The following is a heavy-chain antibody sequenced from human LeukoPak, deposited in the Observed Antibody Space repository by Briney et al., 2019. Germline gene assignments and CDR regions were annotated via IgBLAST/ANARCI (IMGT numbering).Heavy chain of an antibody. Sequence: PGRSLRLSCAASGFTFDDYAMHWVRQAPGKGLEWVSGISWNSGSIGYADSAKGRFTISRDNAKNSLYLQMNSLRAEDTALYYCAKDSNYYDSSGYPDYWGQGTLVTVSS. J-gene: IGHJ4*02. CDR3: AKDSNYYDSSGYPDY. CDR1: GFTFDDYA. D-gene: IGHD3-22*01. CDR2: ISWNSGSI. V-gene: IGHV3-9*01.